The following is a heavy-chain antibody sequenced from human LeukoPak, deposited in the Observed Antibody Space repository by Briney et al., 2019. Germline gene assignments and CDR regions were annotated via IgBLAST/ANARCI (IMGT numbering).Heavy chain of an antibody. CDR1: GFTSSSYG. V-gene: IGHV3-30*03. CDR2: ISYDGSNK. Sequence: GGSLRLSCAASGFTSSSYGMHWVRQAPGKGLEWVAVISYDGSNKYYADSVKGRFTISRDNSKNTLYLQMNNLRAEDTAVYYCATSSTWNRDTDYWGQGTLVTVSS. D-gene: IGHD6-13*01. J-gene: IGHJ4*02. CDR3: ATSSTWNRDTDY.